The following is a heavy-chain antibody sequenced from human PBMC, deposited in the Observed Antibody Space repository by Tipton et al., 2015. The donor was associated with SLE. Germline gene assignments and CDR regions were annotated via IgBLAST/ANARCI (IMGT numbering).Heavy chain of an antibody. CDR1: GYSISSGYY. D-gene: IGHD3-16*02. V-gene: IGHV4-38-2*01. CDR3: ASVMITFGGVIGDAFDI. J-gene: IGHJ3*02. Sequence: TLSLTCAVSGYSISSGYYWGWIRQPPGKGLEWIGSIYHSGSTFYNPSLKSRVTISVDTSKNQFSLKLSSVTAADTAVYYCASVMITFGGVIGDAFDIWGQGTMVTVSS. CDR2: IYHSGST.